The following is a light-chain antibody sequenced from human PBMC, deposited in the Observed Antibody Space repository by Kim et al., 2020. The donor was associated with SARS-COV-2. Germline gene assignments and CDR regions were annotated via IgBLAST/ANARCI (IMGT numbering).Light chain of an antibody. J-gene: IGLJ1*01. CDR3: NSRDSSFYV. CDR2: GKN. CDR1: SLRSYY. Sequence: SSELTQDPAVSPPPRPPGRSTCQGDSLRSYYASGDQQKPGQAPVLGIYGKNNRPSGIPDRFSGSSSGHTASLTLTGAPAAAAADYYCNSRDSSFYVFGTG. V-gene: IGLV3-19*01.